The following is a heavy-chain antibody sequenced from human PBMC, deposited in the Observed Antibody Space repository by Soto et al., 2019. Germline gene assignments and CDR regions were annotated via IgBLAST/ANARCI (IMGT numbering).Heavy chain of an antibody. J-gene: IGHJ6*02. Sequence: SETLSLTCAVYGGSFSGYYWSWTRQPPGKGLEWIGEINHSGSTNYNPSLKSRVTISVDTSKNQFSLKLSSVTAADTAVYYCARLHGGFDYGMDVWGQGTTVTVSS. CDR1: GGSFSGYY. V-gene: IGHV4-34*01. CDR3: ARLHGGFDYGMDV. D-gene: IGHD2-15*01. CDR2: INHSGST.